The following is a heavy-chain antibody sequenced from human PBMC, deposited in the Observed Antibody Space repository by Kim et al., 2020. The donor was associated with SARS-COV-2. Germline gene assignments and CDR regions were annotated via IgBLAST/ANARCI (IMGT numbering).Heavy chain of an antibody. V-gene: IGHV3-7*03. D-gene: IGHD6-19*01. CDR3: ARDGIAVAGNYYYYGMDV. CDR2: IKQDGSEK. CDR1: GFTFSSYW. J-gene: IGHJ6*02. Sequence: GGSLRLSCAASGFTFSSYWMSWVRQAPGKGLEWVANIKQDGSEKYYVDSVKGRFTISRDNAKNSLYLQMNSLRAEDTAVYYCARDGIAVAGNYYYYGMDVWGQGTTFTVSS.